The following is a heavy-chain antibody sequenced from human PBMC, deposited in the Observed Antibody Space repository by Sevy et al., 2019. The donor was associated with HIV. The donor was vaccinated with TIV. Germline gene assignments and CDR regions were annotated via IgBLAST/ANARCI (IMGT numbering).Heavy chain of an antibody. CDR3: ATSRRDYYNYYFDY. CDR2: ISTGVGTI. D-gene: IGHD3-22*01. Sequence: GGSLRLSCAASGLSFRSYALNWVRQAPGKGLQWISYISTGVGTIFYADSVKGQFTISRDNAKNSVFVQMNSLRAEDKAVYFCATSRRDYYNYYFDYWGHGTLVTVSS. J-gene: IGHJ4*01. V-gene: IGHV3-48*03. CDR1: GLSFRSYA.